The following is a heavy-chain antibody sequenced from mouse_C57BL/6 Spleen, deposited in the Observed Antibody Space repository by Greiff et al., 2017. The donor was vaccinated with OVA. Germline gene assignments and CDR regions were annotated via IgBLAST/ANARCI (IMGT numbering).Heavy chain of an antibody. CDR1: GYTFSSYG. CDR2: ISSGGSYT. V-gene: IGHV5-6*01. J-gene: IGHJ3*01. D-gene: IGHD2-3*01. Sequence: VQLKESGGDLVKPGGSLKLSCAASGYTFSSYGMSWVRQTPDKRLEWVATISSGGSYTYYPDSVKGRFTISRDNAKNTLYLQMSSLKSEDTAMYYGARLYDGYFTWFAYWGQGTLVTVSA. CDR3: ARLYDGYFTWFAY.